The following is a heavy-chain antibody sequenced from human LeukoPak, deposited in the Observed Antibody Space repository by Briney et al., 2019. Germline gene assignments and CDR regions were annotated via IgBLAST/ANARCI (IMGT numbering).Heavy chain of an antibody. Sequence: GGSLRLSCAASGFTINNYAMNWVRQAPGKGLEWVSVISGSGGTTYYADSVKGRFTISRDSSKNTLYQQMNSLRAEDTAVYYCAKVSGGGLYYDGMDVWGQGTTVTVSS. CDR3: AKVSGGGLYYDGMDV. J-gene: IGHJ6*02. CDR1: GFTINNYA. V-gene: IGHV3-23*01. D-gene: IGHD1-14*01. CDR2: ISGSGGTT.